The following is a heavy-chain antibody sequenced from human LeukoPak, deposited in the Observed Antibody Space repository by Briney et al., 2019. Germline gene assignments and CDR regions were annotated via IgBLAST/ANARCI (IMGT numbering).Heavy chain of an antibody. J-gene: IGHJ1*01. V-gene: IGHV3-20*04. Sequence: GGSLRLSCAASGFTFDDYGMSWVRQAPGKGLEWVSGINWNGGSTGYADSVKGRFTISRDNAKNSLYLQMNSLRAEDTALYYCARRSEGSGGYNEYFQHWGQGTLVTVSS. D-gene: IGHD2-15*01. CDR3: ARRSEGSGGYNEYFQH. CDR2: INWNGGST. CDR1: GFTFDDYG.